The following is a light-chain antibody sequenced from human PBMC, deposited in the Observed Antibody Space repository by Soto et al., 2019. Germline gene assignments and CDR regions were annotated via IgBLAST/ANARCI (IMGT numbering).Light chain of an antibody. CDR3: QQYNSYSYT. CDR1: QSISSW. Sequence: DIQMTQSPSTLSASVGDRVTITCRASQSISSWLAWYQQKPGKAPKLLIHDATSLESGVPSRFSGSGSGTEFTLTISSLQPDDFATYYCQQYNSYSYTFGQGTKVDI. J-gene: IGKJ2*01. CDR2: DAT. V-gene: IGKV1-5*01.